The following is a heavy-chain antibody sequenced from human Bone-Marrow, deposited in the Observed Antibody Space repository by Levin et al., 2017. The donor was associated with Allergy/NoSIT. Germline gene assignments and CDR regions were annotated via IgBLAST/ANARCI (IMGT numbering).Heavy chain of an antibody. D-gene: IGHD6-19*01. CDR3: ARTLRPVTVAGLFDY. CDR2: VGDFGDAT. CDR1: GFTYHKYA. Sequence: GGSLRLSCAASGFTYHKYAMSWVRRPPGKGLEWVAAVGDFGDATYYADSVKGRFTISRDNSMNTVYLHINTLRAEDTGLYYCARTLRPVTVAGLFDYWGQGTLITVSS. V-gene: IGHV3-23*01. J-gene: IGHJ4*02.